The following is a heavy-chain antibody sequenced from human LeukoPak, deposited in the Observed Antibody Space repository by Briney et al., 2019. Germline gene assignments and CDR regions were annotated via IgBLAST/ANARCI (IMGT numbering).Heavy chain of an antibody. CDR2: SIGSGGSA. Sequence: PGGSLTLSCVASGFTFSTYTMNWIRQAPGKGLEWVSGSIGSGGSAFYADSVKGRFSISRDTSKNTLFLHMNNLRAGDTAVYYCAKADYDSSAHDYWGQGTLVTVSS. V-gene: IGHV3-23*01. D-gene: IGHD3-22*01. CDR1: GFTFSTYT. CDR3: AKADYDSSAHDY. J-gene: IGHJ4*02.